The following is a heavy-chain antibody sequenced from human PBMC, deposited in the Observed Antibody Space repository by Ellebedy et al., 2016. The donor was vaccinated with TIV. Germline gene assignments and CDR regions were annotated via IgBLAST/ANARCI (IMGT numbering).Heavy chain of an antibody. V-gene: IGHV1-8*02. CDR2: MNPNSGNT. D-gene: IGHD3-10*01. CDR3: ARGRGTMVRDSQFYYYYYGMGV. CDR1: GGAFTSAP. Sequence: AASVKVSCKASGGAFTSAPINWVRQAAGQGLEWMGWMNPNSGNTAYAQKFQGRVTMTRNTSITTAYMELSSLTSEDTAVYYCARGRGTMVRDSQFYYYYYGMGVWGQGTTVTVSS. J-gene: IGHJ6*02.